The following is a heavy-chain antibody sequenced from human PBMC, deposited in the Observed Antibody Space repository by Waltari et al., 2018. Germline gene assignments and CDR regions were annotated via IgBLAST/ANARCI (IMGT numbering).Heavy chain of an antibody. V-gene: IGHV4-38-2*01. CDR1: GYSISSGYY. Sequence: QVQLQESGPGLVKPSETLSLTCAVSGYSISSGYYWGWIRQPPGKGLEWIGNIYHSGGTYYNPSLKSRVTISVDTSKNQFSLKLGSVTAADTAVYYCARHVYTTLDYWGQGTLVTVSS. D-gene: IGHD3-16*01. J-gene: IGHJ4*02. CDR3: ARHVYTTLDY. CDR2: IYHSGGT.